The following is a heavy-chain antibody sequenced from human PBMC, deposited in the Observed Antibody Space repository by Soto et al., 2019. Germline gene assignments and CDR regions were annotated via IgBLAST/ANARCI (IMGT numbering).Heavy chain of an antibody. Sequence: QVQLQESGPGLVKPSETLSLTCTVSGGSITSSYWSWIRQPPGKGLEWIGYIYYSGSTNYNPSLKSRVTISVDTSKNQFSLKLSSVTAADTAVYFCARGLRYFDWWGQGTLVTVSS. D-gene: IGHD3-9*01. CDR2: IYYSGST. CDR1: GGSITSSY. V-gene: IGHV4-59*01. J-gene: IGHJ4*02. CDR3: ARGLRYFDW.